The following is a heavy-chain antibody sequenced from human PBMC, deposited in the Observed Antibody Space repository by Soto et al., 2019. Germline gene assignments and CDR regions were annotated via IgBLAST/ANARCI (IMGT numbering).Heavy chain of an antibody. CDR1: GFTFSSYA. J-gene: IGHJ4*02. D-gene: IGHD3-22*01. CDR2: ISYDGSNK. V-gene: IGHV3-30-3*01. Sequence: QVQLVESGGGVVQPGRSLRLSCAASGFTFSSYAMHWVRQAPGKGLEWVAVISYDGSNKYYADSVKGRFTISRDNSKNPLYLQMNSLSAEDTAVYYCARGGGGYLAYWGQGTLVTVSS. CDR3: ARGGGGYLAY.